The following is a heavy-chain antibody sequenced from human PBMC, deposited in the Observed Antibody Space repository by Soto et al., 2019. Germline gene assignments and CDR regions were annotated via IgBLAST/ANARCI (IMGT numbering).Heavy chain of an antibody. J-gene: IGHJ6*02. CDR3: ARKRVKYSSGWYVLYGMDV. D-gene: IGHD6-19*01. Sequence: PXDSLKVSWQCSGDSFTSYVIGLVLQMPGKGLEWMGIIYPGDSDTRYSPSFQGQVTISADKSISTAYLQWSSLKASDTAMYYCARKRVKYSSGWYVLYGMDVWGQGTTVTVSS. CDR1: GDSFTSYV. V-gene: IGHV5-51*01. CDR2: IYPGDSDT.